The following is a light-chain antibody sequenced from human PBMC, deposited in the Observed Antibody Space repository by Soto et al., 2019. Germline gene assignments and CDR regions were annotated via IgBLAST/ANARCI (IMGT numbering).Light chain of an antibody. Sequence: DIQMNQSPSSLSASVGDRVTITCRASQSISIYLNWYQQKPGKAPKLLIYAASSLQSGVPSRFSGRGSGTDGPLTISSLQPEDFATYYCHQSYSYLYTFGQGTKLEIK. CDR3: HQSYSYLYT. V-gene: IGKV1-39*01. CDR2: AAS. CDR1: QSISIY. J-gene: IGKJ2*01.